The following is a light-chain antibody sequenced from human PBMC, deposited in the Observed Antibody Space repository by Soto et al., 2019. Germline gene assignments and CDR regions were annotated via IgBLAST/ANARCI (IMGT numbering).Light chain of an antibody. CDR2: AAS. CDR3: QQANSFPIT. V-gene: IGKV1-12*01. CDR1: QSISVW. J-gene: IGKJ5*01. Sequence: DIQMTQSPSTLSASVGDRVTITCRASQSISVWLAWYQKKPGKAPKLLIYAASSLQSGVPSRFSGSGSGTDFNLTITGLQPEDSATYFCQQANSFPITFGQGTRLEIK.